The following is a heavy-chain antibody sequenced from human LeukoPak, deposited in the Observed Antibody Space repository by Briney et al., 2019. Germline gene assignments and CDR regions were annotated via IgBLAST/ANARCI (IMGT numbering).Heavy chain of an antibody. V-gene: IGHV4-34*01. CDR1: GESFSGYY. CDR2: INHSGST. Sequence: PSETLSLTCAVHGESFSGYYWSWIRQPPGRGLEWIGEINHSGSTSYSASLKSRVTISVDTSKNQFSLKLNSVTAADTAVYYCARGDIAAGGAPFDYWGQGTLVTVSS. J-gene: IGHJ4*02. CDR3: ARGDIAAGGAPFDY. D-gene: IGHD6-13*01.